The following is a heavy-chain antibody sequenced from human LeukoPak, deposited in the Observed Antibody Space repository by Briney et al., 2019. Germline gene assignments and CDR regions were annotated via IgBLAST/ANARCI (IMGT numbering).Heavy chain of an antibody. CDR1: GGSISSGSYY. J-gene: IGHJ6*02. CDR2: IYTSGST. CDR3: ARGNCGGDCYNYYYYGMDV. V-gene: IGHV4-61*02. Sequence: SQTLSLTCTVSGGSISSGSYYWSWIRQPAGKGLEWIGRIYTSGSTNYNPSFKSRVTISVDTSKNQFSLKLSSVTAADTAVYYCARGNCGGDCYNYYYYGMDVWGQGTTVTVSS. D-gene: IGHD2-21*02.